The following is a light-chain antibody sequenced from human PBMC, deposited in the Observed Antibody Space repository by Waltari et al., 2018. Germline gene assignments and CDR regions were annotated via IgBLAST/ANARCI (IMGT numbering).Light chain of an antibody. CDR2: TDD. J-gene: IGLJ2*01. V-gene: IGLV1-47*02. CDR1: SSNIGSHY. Sequence: SVLTQPPSASGAPGQRVTISCSGRSSNIGSHYVNWYQQLPGTAPKLLTCTDDQLAQGVPDRVSASKSGTSASLAISGLRSEDEADYYCAAWDDSPSGHVVFGGGTKLTVL. CDR3: AAWDDSPSGHVV.